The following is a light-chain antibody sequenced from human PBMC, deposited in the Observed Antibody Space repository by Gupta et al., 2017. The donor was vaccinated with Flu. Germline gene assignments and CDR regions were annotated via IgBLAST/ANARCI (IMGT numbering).Light chain of an antibody. CDR2: EVT. CDR3: SSYTSSSTLEV. V-gene: IGLV2-14*01. Sequence: QSVLTQPASVSGSPGQSIPISCTGTSSDVGGYNYVSWYQQHPGKAPKLMIYEVTNRPSGVSNRCSGSKSGNTASLAISGLQAEDEADYYCSSYTSSSTLEVFGGGTKLTVL. CDR1: SSDVGGYNY. J-gene: IGLJ2*01.